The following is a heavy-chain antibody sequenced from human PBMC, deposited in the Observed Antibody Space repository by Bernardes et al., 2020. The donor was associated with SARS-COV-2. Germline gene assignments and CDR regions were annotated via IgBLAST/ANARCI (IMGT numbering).Heavy chain of an antibody. J-gene: IGHJ6*03. CDR2: INSDGSST. CDR3: ASSSSSWWGGYYYYMDV. Sequence: GGTLRLSCAASGFTFSSYWMHWVHKAPGKGLVWVSRINSDGSSTSYADSVKGRFTISRDNAKNTLYLQMNSLRAEDTAVYYCASSSSSWWGGYYYYMDVWGKGTTVTVSS. CDR1: GFTFSSYW. V-gene: IGHV3-74*01. D-gene: IGHD6-13*01.